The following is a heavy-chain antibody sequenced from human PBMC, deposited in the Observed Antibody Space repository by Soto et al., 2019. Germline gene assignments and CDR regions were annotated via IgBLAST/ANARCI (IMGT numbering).Heavy chain of an antibody. J-gene: IGHJ5*02. V-gene: IGHV3-23*01. CDR1: GFTFSSYA. CDR2: ISGSGGST. CDR3: AKGITVTPPVGWFDP. D-gene: IGHD4-4*01. Sequence: EVQLLESGGGLVQPGGSLRLSCAASGFTFSSYAMSWVRQAPGTGLEWVSAISGSGGSTYYAHSVKGRFTISRDNTKNTLYLQMNRLRAEDTAVSYCAKGITVTPPVGWFDPWCQGTLVTVAS.